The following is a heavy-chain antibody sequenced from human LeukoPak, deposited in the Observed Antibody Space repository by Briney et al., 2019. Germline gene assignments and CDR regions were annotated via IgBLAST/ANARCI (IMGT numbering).Heavy chain of an antibody. J-gene: IGHJ4*02. D-gene: IGHD1-20*01. CDR3: ARDLNNWNRRGYFDY. Sequence: GASVKVSCKASGGTFSSYAISWVRQAPGQGLEWMGRIIPILGIANYAQKFQGRVTITADKSTSTAYMELSSLRSEDTAVYYCARDLNNWNRRGYFDYWGQGTLVTVSS. CDR1: GGTFSSYA. V-gene: IGHV1-69*04. CDR2: IIPILGIA.